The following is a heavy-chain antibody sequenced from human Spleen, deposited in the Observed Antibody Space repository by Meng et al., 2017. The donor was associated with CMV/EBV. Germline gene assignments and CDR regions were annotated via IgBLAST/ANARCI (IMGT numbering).Heavy chain of an antibody. J-gene: IGHJ4*02. CDR3: AKLGWEPHFDY. D-gene: IGHD1-26*01. CDR2: LSYDGSQR. CDR1: TLTHFKSYS. Sequence: GESLKISCVASTLTHFKSYSMNWVRQAPGKGLEWVAILSYDGSQRYYTDSVKGRFTISRDNSMDTMYLQMNSLRPEDTAVYYCAKLGWEPHFDYWGQGTLVTVSS. V-gene: IGHV3-30*18.